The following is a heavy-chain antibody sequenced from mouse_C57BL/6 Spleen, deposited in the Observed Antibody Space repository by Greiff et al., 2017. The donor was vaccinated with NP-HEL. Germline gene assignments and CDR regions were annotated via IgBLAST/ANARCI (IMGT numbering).Heavy chain of an antibody. J-gene: IGHJ2*01. CDR1: GYTFSSSW. CDR3: AMYDGYGYYFDG. V-gene: IGHV1-82*01. Sequence: VQLQQSGAELVKPGASVKMSCKASGYTFSSSWMHWVKQRPGQGLEWIGRIYPGDGDTNYNGKFKGKATLTADKSSSTAYMQLSSLTSEDSAVYYGAMYDGYGYYFDGWGKGTTLTVSS. D-gene: IGHD2-3*01. CDR2: IYPGDGDT.